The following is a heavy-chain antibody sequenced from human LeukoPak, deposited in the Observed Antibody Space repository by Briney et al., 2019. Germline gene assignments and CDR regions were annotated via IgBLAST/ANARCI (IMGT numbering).Heavy chain of an antibody. CDR1: GGTFSSYA. CDR3: ARGNWNGPNWFDP. J-gene: IGHJ5*02. D-gene: IGHD1-1*01. V-gene: IGHV1-69*01. Sequence: ASVKVSCKASGGTFSSYAISWVRQAPGQGLEWMGGIIPIFGTANYAQKFQGRVTITADESTNTAYMELSSLRSEDTAVYYCARGNWNGPNWFDPWGQGTLVTVSS. CDR2: IIPIFGTA.